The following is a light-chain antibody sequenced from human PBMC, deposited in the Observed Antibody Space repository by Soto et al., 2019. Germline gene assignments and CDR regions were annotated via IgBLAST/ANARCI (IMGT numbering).Light chain of an antibody. CDR3: QQYSNWPPIT. CDR2: GAP. CDR1: QSVSSN. J-gene: IGKJ5*01. V-gene: IGKV3-15*01. Sequence: EIVMTQSPATLSVSPGERATLSCRASQSVSSNLAWYQQKPGQAPRLLIYGAPTRATGIPARFSGSGSGTEFTLTISSLQSEDFAVYYCQQYSNWPPITFGQGTRLEIK.